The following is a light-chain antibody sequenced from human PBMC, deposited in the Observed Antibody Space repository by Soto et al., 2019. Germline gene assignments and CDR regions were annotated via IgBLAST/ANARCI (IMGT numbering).Light chain of an antibody. V-gene: IGKV1-39*01. CDR3: QQGYSTPWT. J-gene: IGKJ1*01. Sequence: DIQMTQSPSSLSAAVVDSVTITFRASQVISSYLAWYQQKPGKAPKLLIYAASTLQSGVPSRFSGSGSGTDFTLTLNSLQPEDFATYYCQQGYSTPWTFGQGTKVDIK. CDR2: AAS. CDR1: QVISSY.